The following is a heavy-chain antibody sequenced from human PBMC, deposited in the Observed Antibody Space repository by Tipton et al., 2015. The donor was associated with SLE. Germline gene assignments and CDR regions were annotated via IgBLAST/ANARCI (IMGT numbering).Heavy chain of an antibody. V-gene: IGHV4-34*01. CDR2: INHSGST. D-gene: IGHD6-6*01. J-gene: IGHJ3*01. CDR3: ARGPRASIAARKAFDL. CDR1: GGSFSGYY. Sequence: TLSLTCAVYGGSFSGYYWSWIRQPPGKGLEWIGEINHSGSTNYNPSLKSRVTISVDTSKNQFSLKLSSVTAADTAVYYCARGPRASIAARKAFDLWGQGTMVTVSS.